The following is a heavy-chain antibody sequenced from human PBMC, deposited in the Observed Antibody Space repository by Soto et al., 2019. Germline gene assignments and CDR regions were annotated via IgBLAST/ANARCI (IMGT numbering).Heavy chain of an antibody. V-gene: IGHV4-59*01. Sequence: SETLSLTCSVSGGSLSGFSWSWIRQPPGRGLEWIGYTYYTGSTNYNPSLKSRVTMSVDTSKNQFSLKLNSVSAADTAVYYCARGGGRFDYWGLGTLVTVSS. CDR3: ARGGGRFDY. CDR2: TYYTGST. CDR1: GGSLSGFS. J-gene: IGHJ4*01.